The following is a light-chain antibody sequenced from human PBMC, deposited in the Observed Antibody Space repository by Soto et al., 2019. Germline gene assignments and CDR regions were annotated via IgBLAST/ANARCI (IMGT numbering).Light chain of an antibody. CDR2: EVS. CDR3: TSYAGSNDRYV. J-gene: IGLJ1*01. CDR1: SSDVGGYNY. V-gene: IGLV2-8*01. Sequence: SALTQPPSASGSPGQSVTISCTGTSSDVGGYNYVSWYQQHPGKAPKLMIYEVSQRPSGVPDRFSGSKSGNTASLTVSGLQPEDEADYYCTSYAGSNDRYVFGTGTKVTVL.